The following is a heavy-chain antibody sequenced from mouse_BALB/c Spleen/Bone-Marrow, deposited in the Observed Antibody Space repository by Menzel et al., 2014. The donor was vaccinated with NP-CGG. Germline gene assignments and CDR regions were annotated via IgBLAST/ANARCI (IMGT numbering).Heavy chain of an antibody. Sequence: EVQLVESGGGLVQPGGSLRLSCATSGSTFXDYYMNWVRQPPGKALEWLGFIRNKANGYTTEYSASVKSRFTISRDNSQNILYLQMNTLRADDSATYYCARDKGRVFFDYWGQGTTLTVSS. CDR2: IRNKANGYTT. V-gene: IGHV7-3*02. J-gene: IGHJ2*01. CDR3: ARDKGRVFFDY. CDR1: GSTFXDYY.